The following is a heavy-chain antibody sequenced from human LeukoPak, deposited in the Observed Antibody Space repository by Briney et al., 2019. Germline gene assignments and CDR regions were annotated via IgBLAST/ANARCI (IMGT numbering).Heavy chain of an antibody. V-gene: IGHV3-7*01. CDR3: ARDQVGALDF. D-gene: IGHD1-26*01. J-gene: IGHJ4*02. CDR1: GFTFSSTW. Sequence: GGSLRLSCAVSGFTFSSTWMAWVRQAPGKGLEWVANMKQDGSTKHYADSVKGRFTISRDSAKSSLFLQMNSLRVEDTAVYYCARDQVGALDFWGLGSLVTVSS. CDR2: MKQDGSTK.